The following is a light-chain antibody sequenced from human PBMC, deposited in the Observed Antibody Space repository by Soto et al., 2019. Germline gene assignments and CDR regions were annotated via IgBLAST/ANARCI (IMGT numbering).Light chain of an antibody. CDR3: HHHNSHSLA. CDR1: QGIRDE. CDR2: SAS. J-gene: IGKJ1*01. V-gene: IGKV1-17*01. Sequence: DIQMTQSPSSLSASVGDRVIITCWASQGIRDELGWYQQKRGKVPKRLIYSASSLQNGVPSRFSGSGSATVFTLTISSRQPEEFATYYCHHHNSHSLAFGQGTKVQLK.